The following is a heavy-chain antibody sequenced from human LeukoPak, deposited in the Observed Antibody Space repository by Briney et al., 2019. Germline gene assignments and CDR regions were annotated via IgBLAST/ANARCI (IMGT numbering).Heavy chain of an antibody. D-gene: IGHD3-22*01. CDR3: ARAYYDSSESWFDP. CDR1: GYTFTGYY. CDR2: INPNSGGT. Sequence: ASVEVSCKASGYTFTGYYMHWVRQAPGQGLEWMGWINPNSGGTNYAQKFQGRVTMTRDTSISTAYMELSRLRSDDTAVYYCARAYYDSSESWFDPWGQGTLVTVSS. V-gene: IGHV1-2*02. J-gene: IGHJ5*02.